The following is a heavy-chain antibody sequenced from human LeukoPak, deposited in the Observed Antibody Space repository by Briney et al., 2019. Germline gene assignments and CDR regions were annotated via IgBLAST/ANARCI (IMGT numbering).Heavy chain of an antibody. J-gene: IGHJ4*01. D-gene: IGHD6-13*01. CDR2: IRQDGGEK. V-gene: IGHV3-7*01. CDR3: ARDGTAPGLYFDL. CDR1: GFTFTDYW. Sequence: PGGSLRLSCAVSGFTFTDYWMNWVRQAPGKRLEWVASIRQDGGEKSYVDSVKGRFTISRDNTKNSLYLQMSSLWAEDTAVYYCARDGTAPGLYFDLWGRGTLVTVSS.